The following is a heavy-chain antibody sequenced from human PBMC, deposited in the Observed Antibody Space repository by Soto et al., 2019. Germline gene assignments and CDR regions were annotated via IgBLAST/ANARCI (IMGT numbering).Heavy chain of an antibody. D-gene: IGHD2-2*01. V-gene: IGHV1-18*01. CDR1: GYTFTSYG. CDR3: ARGYCSSTSCYFVY. Sequence: QVQLVQSGAEVKKPGASVKVSCKASGYTFTSYGISWVRQAPGQGLEWMGWISAYNGNTNYAQKLQGRVTMTNDTSTSTGYMELRSLRSDYTAVYYCARGYCSSTSCYFVYWGQGTLVTVSS. CDR2: ISAYNGNT. J-gene: IGHJ4*02.